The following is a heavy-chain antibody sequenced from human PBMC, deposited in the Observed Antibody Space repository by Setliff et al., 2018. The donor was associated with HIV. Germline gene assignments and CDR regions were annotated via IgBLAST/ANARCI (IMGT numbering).Heavy chain of an antibody. CDR1: GGSIYGSDYY. CDR2: IYTSGST. CDR3: ARDQRYCTNALCPEALDV. J-gene: IGHJ6*04. V-gene: IGHV4-39*07. Sequence: SETLSLTCTVSGGSIYGSDYYWGWIRQPPGKGLESIGSIYTSGSTNYNPSLKSRVTISVDTSKNQFSLKLSSVTAADTAVYYCARDQRYCTNALCPEALDVWGKGTTVTVSS. D-gene: IGHD2-8*01.